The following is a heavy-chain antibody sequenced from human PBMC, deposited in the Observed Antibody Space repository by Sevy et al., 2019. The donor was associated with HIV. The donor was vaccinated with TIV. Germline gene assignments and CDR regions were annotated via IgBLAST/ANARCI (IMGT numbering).Heavy chain of an antibody. Sequence: SETLSLTCAVYGGSFSGYFWSWIRQPPGKGLEWIGAIDHSGSTTYTPSLKSRVTISVDTSKKRFSLNLRSVTAADTAVYYCARFGIVPAQYYFDYWGQGTLVTVSS. CDR1: GGSFSGYF. CDR3: ARFGIVPAQYYFDY. CDR2: IDHSGST. J-gene: IGHJ4*02. V-gene: IGHV4-34*01. D-gene: IGHD2-2*01.